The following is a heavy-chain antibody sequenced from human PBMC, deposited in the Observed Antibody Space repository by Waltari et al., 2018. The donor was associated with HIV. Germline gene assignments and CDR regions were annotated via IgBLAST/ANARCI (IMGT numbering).Heavy chain of an antibody. Sequence: QARLEQSGAELRKPGASVQVSCKASGYVFPEKFTQWLRQGPGHGLQWLGFLKTQAGGTSVAQTFEGRITRTRDTSITAGFMQLTGLRSDDTAVYYCARGDHNCYGSGGYGDVLDVWGPGTLVTVSS. CDR2: LKTQAGGT. V-gene: IGHV1-2*02. J-gene: IGHJ1*01. CDR1: GYVFPEKF. D-gene: IGHD2-21*01. CDR3: ARGDHNCYGSGGYGDVLDV.